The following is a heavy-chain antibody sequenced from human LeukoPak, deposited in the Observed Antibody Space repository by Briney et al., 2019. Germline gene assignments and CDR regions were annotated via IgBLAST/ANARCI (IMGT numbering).Heavy chain of an antibody. V-gene: IGHV1-18*01. D-gene: IGHD3-10*01. CDR1: GYTSTSYG. CDR2: ISAYNGNT. CDR3: ARWGDEAY. Sequence: ASVKVSCKGSGYTSTSYGVSWVRQAPGQGLEWMGWISAYNGNTNYAQKFKDRVALSTDSSTSTAYMELRSLTSDDTAVYYCARWGDEAYWGQGTLVTVSS. J-gene: IGHJ4*02.